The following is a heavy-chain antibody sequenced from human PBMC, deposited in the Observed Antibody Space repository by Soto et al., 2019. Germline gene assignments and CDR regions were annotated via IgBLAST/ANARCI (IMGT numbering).Heavy chain of an antibody. CDR3: TGGRIVVVVAATPDTIFDY. V-gene: IGHV3-15*01. CDR2: IKSKTDGGTT. D-gene: IGHD2-15*01. Sequence: GGSLRLSCAASGFTFSNAWMSWVRQAPGKGLEWVGRIKSKTDGGTTDYAAPVKGRFTISRDDSKNTLYLQMNSLKTEDTAVYYCTGGRIVVVVAATPDTIFDYWGQGTLVTVSS. J-gene: IGHJ4*02. CDR1: GFTFSNAW.